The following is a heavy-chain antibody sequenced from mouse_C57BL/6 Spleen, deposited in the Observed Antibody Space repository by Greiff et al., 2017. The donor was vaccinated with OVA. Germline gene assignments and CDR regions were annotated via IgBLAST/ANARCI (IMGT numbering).Heavy chain of an antibody. CDR2: IYPGSGNT. V-gene: IGHV1-76*01. J-gene: IGHJ4*01. Sequence: QVQLQQSGAELVRPGASVKLSCKASGYTFTDYYINWVKQRPGQGLEWIARIYPGSGNTYYNEKFKGKATLTAEKSSSTAYMQLSSLTSEDSAVYFCARSGITTVVATPYAMDYWGQGTSVTVSS. CDR3: ARSGITTVVATPYAMDY. CDR1: GYTFTDYY. D-gene: IGHD1-1*01.